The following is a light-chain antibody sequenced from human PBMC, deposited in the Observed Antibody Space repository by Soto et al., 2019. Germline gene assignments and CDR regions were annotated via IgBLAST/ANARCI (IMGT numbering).Light chain of an antibody. V-gene: IGLV2-14*01. J-gene: IGLJ2*01. CDR2: GVS. Sequence: QSALTQPASVSGSPGQSITISCTGTSSDVGDYNYVSWYQQHPGKAPKLIIYGVSNRPSGISNRFSGSKSGNTASLSVSGLQAADEADYYCSYYTATNTLVFGGGTKLTVL. CDR3: SYYTATNTLV. CDR1: SSDVGDYNY.